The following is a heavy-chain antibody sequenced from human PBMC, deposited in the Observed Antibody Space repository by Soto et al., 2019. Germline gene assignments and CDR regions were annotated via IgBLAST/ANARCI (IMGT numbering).Heavy chain of an antibody. CDR3: AVAPGCGSVSCYSGFDY. CDR1: GYTFTSYG. J-gene: IGHJ4*02. V-gene: IGHV1-18*01. CDR2: ISAYNGNT. Sequence: GASVKVSCKASGYTFTSYGISWVRQAPGQGLEWMGWISAYNGNTNYAQKLQGRVTMTTDTSTSTAYMELRSLRSDDTAVDYCAVAPGCGSVSCYSGFDYGGEGTLVTVSS. D-gene: IGHD2-15*01.